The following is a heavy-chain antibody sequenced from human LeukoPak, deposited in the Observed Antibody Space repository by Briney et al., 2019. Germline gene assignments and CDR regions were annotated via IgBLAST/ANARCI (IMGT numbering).Heavy chain of an antibody. CDR1: GGSFSGYY. J-gene: IGHJ4*02. CDR3: ARNPATAIPFDY. CDR2: INHSGST. V-gene: IGHV4-34*01. Sequence: PSETLSLTCAVYGGSFSGYYWSWIRQPPGKGLEWIGEINHSGSTNYNPSLKSRVTISVDTSKNQFSLKLSSVTAADTAVYYCARNPATAIPFDYWGQGILVTVSS. D-gene: IGHD2-2*02.